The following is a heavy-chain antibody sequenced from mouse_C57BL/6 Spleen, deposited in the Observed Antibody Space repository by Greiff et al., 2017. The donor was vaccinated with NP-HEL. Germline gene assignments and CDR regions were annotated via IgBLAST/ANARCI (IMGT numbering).Heavy chain of an antibody. Sequence: EVQLQQSGTVLARPGASVKMSCKTSGYTFTSYWMHWVKQRPGQGLEWIGAIYPGNSDTSYNQKFKGKAKLTAVTSASTAYMELSSLTNEDSAVYYCTSETYYYGSPWYFDVWGTGTTVTVSS. CDR3: TSETYYYGSPWYFDV. CDR1: GYTFTSYW. D-gene: IGHD1-1*01. V-gene: IGHV1-5*01. J-gene: IGHJ1*03. CDR2: IYPGNSDT.